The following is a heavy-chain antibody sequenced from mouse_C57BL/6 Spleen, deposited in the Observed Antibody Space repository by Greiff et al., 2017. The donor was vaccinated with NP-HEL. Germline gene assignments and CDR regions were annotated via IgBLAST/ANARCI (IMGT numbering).Heavy chain of an antibody. Sequence: VQLQQSGAELVRPGASVTLSCKASGYTFTDYEMHWVKQTPVHGLEWIGAIDPETGGTAYNQKFKGKAILTADKPSSTTYMELRSLTSEDSAVYYCTREGGRDDYGSRYGFAYWGQGTLVTVSA. CDR1: GYTFTDYE. J-gene: IGHJ3*01. D-gene: IGHD1-1*01. CDR3: TREGGRDDYGSRYGFAY. CDR2: IDPETGGT. V-gene: IGHV1-15*01.